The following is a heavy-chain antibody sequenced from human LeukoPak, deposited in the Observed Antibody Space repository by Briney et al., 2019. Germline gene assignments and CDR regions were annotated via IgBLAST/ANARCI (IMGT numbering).Heavy chain of an antibody. J-gene: IGHJ4*02. CDR1: GGSISSGNW. V-gene: IGHV4-4*02. CDR2: IYHSGST. D-gene: IGHD6-19*01. CDR3: ASSSGWFEY. Sequence: PSGTLSLTRAVSGGSISSGNWWSWVRQPPGKGLEWIGEIYHSGSTNYNPSLKSRVTISVDKSKNQFSLRLTSVTAADTAIYYCASSSGWFEYWGQGTLVTVSS.